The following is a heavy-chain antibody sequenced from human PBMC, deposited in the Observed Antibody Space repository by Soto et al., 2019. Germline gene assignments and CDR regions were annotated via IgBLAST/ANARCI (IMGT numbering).Heavy chain of an antibody. D-gene: IGHD2-2*01. J-gene: IGHJ4*02. CDR2: INPSGGST. CDR1: GYTFTSYY. CDR3: AALIVGNCRSSSCYAGLDY. Sequence: ASVKVSCKASGYTFTSYYMHWVRQAPGQGLEWMGIINPSGGSTSYAQKFQGRVTMTRDTSTSTAYMELSSLRSEDTAVYYCAALIVGNCRSSSCYAGLDYWGQGTLVTVSS. V-gene: IGHV1-46*01.